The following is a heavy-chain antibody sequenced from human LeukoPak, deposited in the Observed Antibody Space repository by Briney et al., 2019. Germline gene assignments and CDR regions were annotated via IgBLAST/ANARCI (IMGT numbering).Heavy chain of an antibody. CDR2: LSYGGTNK. V-gene: IGHV3-30-3*01. CDR3: AKDRSGYANDAFDF. CDR1: GFTFSDYA. J-gene: IGHJ3*01. Sequence: LGRSLRLSCAASGFTFSDYAMHWVRQAPGKGLEWVAVLSYGGTNKYYADSVKGRFTISRDNSKNTMFLQMNSLRAEDTAVYHCAKDRSGYANDAFDFWGQGTMVTVSS. D-gene: IGHD3-3*01.